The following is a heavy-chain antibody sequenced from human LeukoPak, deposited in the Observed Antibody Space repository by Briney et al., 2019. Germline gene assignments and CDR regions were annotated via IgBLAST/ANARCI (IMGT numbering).Heavy chain of an antibody. D-gene: IGHD1-7*01. CDR2: ISAYNGNT. Sequence: ASVKVSCKASGYTFTSYGISWVRQAPGQGLEWMGWISAYNGNTNYAQKLQGRVTMTTDTSTSTAYMELRSLRSDDTAVYYCARVRLLYWNYVGGAFDIWGQGTMVTVSS. CDR3: ARVRLLYWNYVGGAFDI. V-gene: IGHV1-18*01. CDR1: GYTFTSYG. J-gene: IGHJ3*02.